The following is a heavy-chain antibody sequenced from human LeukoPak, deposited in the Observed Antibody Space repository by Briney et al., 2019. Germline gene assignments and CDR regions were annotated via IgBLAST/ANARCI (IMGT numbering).Heavy chain of an antibody. Sequence: ETLCLTCSVSGGSICRYYWSWIRQPPGQGLEWIGYIYSSVSTKYNTSHKSRVTISVDTSENQFSLRLSTVTAADTALYYCARGDFCYFDYGGERPLDTVSS. V-gene: IGHV4-59*01. CDR2: IYSSVST. J-gene: IGHJ4*02. D-gene: IGHD2/OR15-2a*01. CDR1: GGSICRYY. CDR3: ARGDFCYFDY.